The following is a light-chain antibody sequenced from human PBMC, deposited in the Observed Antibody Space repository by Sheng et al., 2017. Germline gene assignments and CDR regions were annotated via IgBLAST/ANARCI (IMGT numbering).Light chain of an antibody. CDR1: QSVSTY. CDR2: GAS. V-gene: IGKV3-11*01. J-gene: IGKJ4*01. CDR3: QQRSNWPLT. Sequence: EIVLTQSPATLSLSPGERATLSCRASQSVSTYLAWYQQKPGQGPRLLIYGASTRAAGIPARFSGSGSGTDFTLTISSLEPEDVAVYYCQQRSNWPLTFGGGTKVEI.